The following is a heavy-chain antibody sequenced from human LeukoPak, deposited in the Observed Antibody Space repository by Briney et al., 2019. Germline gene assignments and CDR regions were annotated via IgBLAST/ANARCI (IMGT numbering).Heavy chain of an antibody. CDR2: VYYSGTI. V-gene: IGHV4-59*01. CDR1: GGSISNYY. Sequence: PSETLSLTCTVSGGSISNYYWSWIRQPPGKGLEWIGYVYYSGTINYNPSLKSRVTISVDTSKNQFSLRLTSVTAADTAVYFCAREFSWSGFLDFWGQGALVTVS. D-gene: IGHD2-15*01. CDR3: AREFSWSGFLDF. J-gene: IGHJ4*02.